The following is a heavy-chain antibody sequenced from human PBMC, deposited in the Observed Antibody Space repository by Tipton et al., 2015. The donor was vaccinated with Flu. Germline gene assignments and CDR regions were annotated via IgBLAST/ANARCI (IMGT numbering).Heavy chain of an antibody. D-gene: IGHD3-10*01. CDR3: ARDPSMVRGVHDY. V-gene: IGHV1-2*02. CDR2: INPNSGGT. J-gene: IGHJ4*02. Sequence: QSGPEVKKPGASVKVSCKASGYTFTGYYMHWVRQAPGQGLEWMGWINPNSGGTNYAQKFQGRVTMTRDTSISTAYMELRSLRSDDTAVYYCARDPSMVRGVHDYWGQGTLVTVSS. CDR1: GYTFTGYY.